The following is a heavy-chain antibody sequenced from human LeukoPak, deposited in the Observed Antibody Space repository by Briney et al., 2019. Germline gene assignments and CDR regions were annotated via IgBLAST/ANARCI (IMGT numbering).Heavy chain of an antibody. J-gene: IGHJ5*02. CDR3: ARDYFYVTTGYYWFDP. CDR1: GYTFTGDY. Sequence: ASVKVSCKASGYTFTGDYIHWVRQAPGQGLEWMGWMNPSSGGTKYAQKFQGRVTMTRDTSISTAYMELSRLRSDDTAGYYCARDYFYVTTGYYWFDPWGQGTLVTVSS. CDR2: MNPSSGGT. D-gene: IGHD3-9*01. V-gene: IGHV1-2*02.